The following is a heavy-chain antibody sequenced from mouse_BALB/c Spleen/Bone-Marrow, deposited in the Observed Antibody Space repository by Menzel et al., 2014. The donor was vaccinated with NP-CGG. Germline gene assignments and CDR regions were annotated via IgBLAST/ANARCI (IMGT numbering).Heavy chain of an antibody. CDR3: SNDGPCDD. J-gene: IGHJ2*01. CDR1: GFNIKNYY. Sequence: DVQLQESGAELVRPGALVKLSCKASGFNIKNYYIHWVRQRPEQGLEWIGLIDPENGNTIFDPKFQGKASMTADTSSNTAYLQHSSQRAGDAAVYYCSNDGPCDDWGSGATIKVSS. V-gene: IGHV14-1*02. D-gene: IGHD2-3*01. CDR2: IDPENGNT.